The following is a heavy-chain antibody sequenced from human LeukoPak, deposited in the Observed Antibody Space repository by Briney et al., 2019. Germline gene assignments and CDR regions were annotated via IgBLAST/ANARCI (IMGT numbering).Heavy chain of an antibody. Sequence: ASVKVSCKASGYTFIRHWMHWVRLAPGQGLEWVGLINPTGTATLYAQKFQGRITLTRDMSTSTDYMELGSLKSEDTAVYYCARDNSVGDIAWWFDPWGQGTLVTVSS. D-gene: IGHD3-10*01. J-gene: IGHJ5*02. CDR3: ARDNSVGDIAWWFDP. V-gene: IGHV1-46*01. CDR1: GYTFIRHW. CDR2: INPTGTAT.